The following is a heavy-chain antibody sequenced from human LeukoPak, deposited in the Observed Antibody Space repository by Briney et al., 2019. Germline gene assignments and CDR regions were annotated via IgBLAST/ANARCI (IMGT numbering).Heavy chain of an antibody. CDR1: GGSITIGSYY. CDR3: ARLMVYIDY. J-gene: IGHJ4*02. V-gene: IGHV4-61*02. D-gene: IGHD2-8*01. CDR2: VYTSGTT. Sequence: SQTLSLTCTVSGGSITIGSYYWSWIRQPAGKGLEWIGRVYTSGTTNYNPSLESRVTISVDTSKNQFSLRLSSVTAADTAVYYCARLMVYIDYWGQGTLVTVSS.